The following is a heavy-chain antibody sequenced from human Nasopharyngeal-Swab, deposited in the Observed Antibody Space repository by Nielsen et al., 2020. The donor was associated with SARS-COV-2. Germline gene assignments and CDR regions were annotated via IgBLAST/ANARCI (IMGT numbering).Heavy chain of an antibody. J-gene: IGHJ6*02. D-gene: IGHD3-16*01. Sequence: SGPTLVKPPQTLTLTCTFSGFSLSTSGMCVSWIRQPPGKALEWLALIDWDDDKYYSTSLKTRLTISKDTSKNQVVLTMTNMDPVDTATYYCARQTQGWGGYYYYGMDVWGQGTTVTVSS. V-gene: IGHV2-70*01. CDR2: IDWDDDK. CDR1: GFSLSTSGMC. CDR3: ARQTQGWGGYYYYGMDV.